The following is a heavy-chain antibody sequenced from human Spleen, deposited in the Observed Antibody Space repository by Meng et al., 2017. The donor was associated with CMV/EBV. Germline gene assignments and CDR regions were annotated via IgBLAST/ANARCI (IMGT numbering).Heavy chain of an antibody. CDR2: IKPIDDDT. CDR1: RHTLSAYL. D-gene: IGHD1-7*01. Sequence: AVRHTLSAYLMLGPRAPTEQAVEWMGWIKPIDDDTNYAQKLQSKVTTTRDPETSTAYMELRSLSSDDTAVYYCARDRSWNYSYGDYWGQRTLVTVSS. CDR3: ARDRSWNYSYGDY. V-gene: IGHV1-2*02. J-gene: IGHJ4*02.